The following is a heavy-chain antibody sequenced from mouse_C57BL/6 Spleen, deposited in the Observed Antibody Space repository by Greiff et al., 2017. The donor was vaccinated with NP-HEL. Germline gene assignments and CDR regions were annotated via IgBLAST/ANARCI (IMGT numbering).Heavy chain of an antibody. CDR2: INPSTGGT. J-gene: IGHJ4*01. D-gene: IGHD2-4*01. CDR3: ARKGDYYYAMDY. Sequence: EVKLMESGPELVKPGASVKISCKASGYSFTGYYMNWVKQSPEKSLEWIGEINPSTGGTTYNQKFKAKATLTVDKSSSTAYMQLKSLTSEDSAVYYCARKGDYYYAMDYWGQGTSVTVSS. V-gene: IGHV1-42*01. CDR1: GYSFTGYY.